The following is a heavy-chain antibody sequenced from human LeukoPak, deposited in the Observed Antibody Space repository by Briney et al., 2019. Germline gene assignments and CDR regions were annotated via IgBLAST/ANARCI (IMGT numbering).Heavy chain of an antibody. CDR3: ARFSSSTSYFDY. Sequence: ASVKVSCKASGYTFTSYGISWVRQAPGQGLEWMGWISAYDGNTNYAQKLQGRVTMTTDTSTSTAYMELRSLRSDDTAVYYCARFSSSTSYFDYWGQGTLVTVSS. D-gene: IGHD6-13*01. CDR2: ISAYDGNT. V-gene: IGHV1-18*01. CDR1: GYTFTSYG. J-gene: IGHJ4*02.